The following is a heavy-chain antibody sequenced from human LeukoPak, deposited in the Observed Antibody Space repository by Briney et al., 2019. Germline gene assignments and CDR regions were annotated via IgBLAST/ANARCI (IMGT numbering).Heavy chain of an antibody. D-gene: IGHD5-18*01. Sequence: SETLSLTCTVSGGSISSYYWSWIRQPPGKGLEWIGYIYYSGSTNYNPSLKSRVTISVDTSKNQFSLKLSSVTAADTAVYYCARGQGYSYGYEWFDPWGQGTLVTVSS. CDR1: GGSISSYY. J-gene: IGHJ5*02. CDR3: ARGQGYSYGYEWFDP. V-gene: IGHV4-59*01. CDR2: IYYSGST.